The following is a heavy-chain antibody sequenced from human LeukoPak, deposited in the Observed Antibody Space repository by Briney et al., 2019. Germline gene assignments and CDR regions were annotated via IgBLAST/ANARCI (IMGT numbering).Heavy chain of an antibody. CDR3: ARRADYYDSSGLSYWYFDL. CDR2: IYHSGST. Sequence: SETLSLTCTVSGYSISSGYYWGWIRQPPGKGVEWIGSIYHSGSTYYSPSLKSRVTISVDTSKNQFSLKLSSVTAADTAVYYCARRADYYDSSGLSYWYFDLWGRGTLVTVSS. CDR1: GYSISSGYY. J-gene: IGHJ2*01. V-gene: IGHV4-38-2*02. D-gene: IGHD3-22*01.